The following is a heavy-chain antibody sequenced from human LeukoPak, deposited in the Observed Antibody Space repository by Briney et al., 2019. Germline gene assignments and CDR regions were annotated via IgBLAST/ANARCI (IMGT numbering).Heavy chain of an antibody. CDR2: IYYSGST. CDR3: VSIGYSNYYYGMDV. Sequence: SETLSLTCTVSGGSISSSSYYWGWIRQPPGKGLEWIGSIYYSGSTYYNPSLKSRVTISVDTSKNQFSLKLSSVTAADTAVYYCVSIGYSNYYYGMDVWGQGTTVTVSS. V-gene: IGHV4-39*01. D-gene: IGHD4-11*01. J-gene: IGHJ6*02. CDR1: GGSISSSSYY.